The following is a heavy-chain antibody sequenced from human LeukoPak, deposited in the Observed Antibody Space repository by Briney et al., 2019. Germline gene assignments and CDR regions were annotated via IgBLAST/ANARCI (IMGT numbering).Heavy chain of an antibody. D-gene: IGHD3-22*01. V-gene: IGHV3-49*04. J-gene: IGHJ3*02. CDR2: IRSKAYGGTT. CDR3: TRRYNYDSSGYYYVRDAFDI. Sequence: PGGSLRLSCTASGFTFGDYVMSWVRQAPGKGLEWVGFIRSKAYGGTTKNAASVKGRFTISRDDSRSIAYLQMNGLKTEDTAVYYCTRRYNYDSSGYYYVRDAFDIWGQGTMVTVSS. CDR1: GFTFGDYV.